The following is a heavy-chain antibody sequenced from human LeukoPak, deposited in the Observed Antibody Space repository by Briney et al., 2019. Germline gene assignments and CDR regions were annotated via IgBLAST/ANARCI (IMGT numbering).Heavy chain of an antibody. Sequence: ASVKVSCKASGYTFTGYYMHWVRQAPGQGLEWMGWINPNSGGTNYAQKFQGRVTMTRDTSISTAYMELSRLRSDDTAVYYCARSWFGETSFDYWGQGTLATVSS. CDR2: INPNSGGT. CDR3: ARSWFGETSFDY. CDR1: GYTFTGYY. D-gene: IGHD3-10*01. J-gene: IGHJ4*02. V-gene: IGHV1-2*02.